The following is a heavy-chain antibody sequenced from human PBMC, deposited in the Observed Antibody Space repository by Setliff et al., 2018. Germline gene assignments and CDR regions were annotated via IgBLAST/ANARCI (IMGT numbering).Heavy chain of an antibody. Sequence: PGGSLRLSCAASGFTFSSYWMSWVRQAPGKGLEWVANIKQDGSEKYYVDSVKGRFTISRDNAENSLTLQMNSLRVEDTAVYYCSRDLQGSGDYVVDYWGQGTLVTVSS. J-gene: IGHJ4*02. CDR1: GFTFSSYW. D-gene: IGHD4-17*01. V-gene: IGHV3-7*01. CDR2: IKQDGSEK. CDR3: SRDLQGSGDYVVDY.